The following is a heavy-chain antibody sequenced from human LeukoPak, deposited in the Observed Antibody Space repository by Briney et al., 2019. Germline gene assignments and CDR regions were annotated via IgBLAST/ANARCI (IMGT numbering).Heavy chain of an antibody. J-gene: IGHJ4*02. CDR3: ARDLYLHTFTVTTSSDY. CDR1: GFTFSSYS. V-gene: IGHV3-21*05. CDR2: ISSSSSYI. D-gene: IGHD4-17*01. Sequence: GGSLRLSCAASGFTFSSYSMNWVRQAPGKGLEWVSYISSSSSYIYYADSVKGRFTVSRDNAKNSLYLQMNSLRAEDTAVYYCARDLYLHTFTVTTSSDYWGQGTLVTVSS.